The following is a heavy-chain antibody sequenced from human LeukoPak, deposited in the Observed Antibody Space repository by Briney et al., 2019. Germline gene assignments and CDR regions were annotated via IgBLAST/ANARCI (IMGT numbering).Heavy chain of an antibody. CDR1: GFTFTSYS. CDR2: TSDRGEYT. CDR3: AKKAQYNGNYPLDY. Sequence: GGSLRLSCAASGFTFTSYSMSWVRQAPGKGLEWVSGTSDRGEYTYYADSVKGRFTISRDNSKNTLYLQMNSLRAEDTALYFCAKKAQYNGNYPLDYWGQGTLVTVSS. J-gene: IGHJ4*02. V-gene: IGHV3-23*01. D-gene: IGHD1-26*01.